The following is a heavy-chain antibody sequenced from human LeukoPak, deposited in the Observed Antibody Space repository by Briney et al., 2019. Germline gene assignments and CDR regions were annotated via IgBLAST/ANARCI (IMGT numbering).Heavy chain of an antibody. J-gene: IGHJ4*02. V-gene: IGHV3-21*01. CDR2: ISSSSSYK. D-gene: IGHD3-3*01. CDR3: ARRGGIHLEYFDY. CDR1: GFTFSSYS. Sequence: PGGSLRLSCVASGFTFSSYSMNWVRQAPGKGLEWVSSISSSSSYKYYTDSVKGRFTISRDNAKNSLYLQMNSLRAEDTAVYYCARRGGIHLEYFDYWGQGTLVTVSS.